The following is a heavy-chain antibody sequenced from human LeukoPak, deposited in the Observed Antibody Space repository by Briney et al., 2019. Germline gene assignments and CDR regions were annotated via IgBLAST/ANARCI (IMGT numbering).Heavy chain of an antibody. CDR2: INHSGST. CDR1: GESFSAYS. CDR3: ARGEEGGYTYGYWFDP. J-gene: IGHJ5*02. D-gene: IGHD5-18*01. Sequence: SETLSLTCAVHGESFSAYSWSWIRQPPGKGLEWIGDINHSGSTNYNPSLKSRVTISLDTSKNQFSLKLSSVAAADTAVYYCARGEEGGYTYGYWFDPWGQGTLVTVSS. V-gene: IGHV4-34*01.